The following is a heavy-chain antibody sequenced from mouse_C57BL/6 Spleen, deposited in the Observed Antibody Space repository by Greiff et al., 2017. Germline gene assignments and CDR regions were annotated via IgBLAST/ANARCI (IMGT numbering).Heavy chain of an antibody. J-gene: IGHJ3*01. Sequence: VQLQQSGAELARPGASVKLSCKASGYTFTSYGISWVKQRTGQGLEWIGEIYPRSGNTYYNQKFKGKATLTVDTSSSTAYMQLSSLTSEDSAVYYCARGGLRRTSWFAYWGQGTLVTVSA. CDR2: IYPRSGNT. V-gene: IGHV1-81*01. CDR3: ARGGLRRTSWFAY. D-gene: IGHD2-4*01. CDR1: GYTFTSYG.